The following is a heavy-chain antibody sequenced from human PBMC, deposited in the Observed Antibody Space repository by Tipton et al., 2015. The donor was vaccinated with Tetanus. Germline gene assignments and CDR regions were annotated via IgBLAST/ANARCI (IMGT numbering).Heavy chain of an antibody. CDR1: GGSTHSHY. V-gene: IGHV4-4*07. J-gene: IGHJ5*02. D-gene: IGHD3-3*02. CDR2: IYSGGTT. Sequence: GLVKPSETLSLSCTVSGGSTHSHYWSWIRQSAAKGLEWIGRIYSGGTTNYNPSLKSRVFMSMDTSKNQFSLELSSVAAADTAVYYCARVQLSSSFLKYNWLDPWGQGTLVTVAS. CDR3: ARVQLSSSFLKYNWLDP.